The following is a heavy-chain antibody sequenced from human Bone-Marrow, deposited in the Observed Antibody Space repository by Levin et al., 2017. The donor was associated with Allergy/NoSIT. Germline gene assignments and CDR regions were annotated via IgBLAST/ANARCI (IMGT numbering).Heavy chain of an antibody. CDR2: ISGSGGRP. CDR3: AKALGKWDLPYYFDY. D-gene: IGHD1-26*01. V-gene: IGHV3-23*01. J-gene: IGHJ4*02. CDR1: GFTFRSYV. Sequence: LSLPCAASGFTFRSYVMSWVRQAPGKGLEWVSSISGSGGRPYYADSVKGRFTVSRDNFKNTVYLQMSSLRADDTAVYYCAKALGKWDLPYYFDYWGQGTLVTVSS.